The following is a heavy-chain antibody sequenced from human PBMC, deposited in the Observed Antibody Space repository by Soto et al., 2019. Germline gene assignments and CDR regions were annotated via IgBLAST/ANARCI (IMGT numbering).Heavy chain of an antibody. CDR2: IWYDGSNK. J-gene: IGHJ4*02. Sequence: GGSLRLSCAASGFIFSTYGMHWVRQGPGQGLEWVARIWYDGSNKYYADSVKGRFTISRDNSKNTLYLQMNSLRAEDTAVYYCARDSTAYYGSATYYNHWGQGTLVTVSS. CDR1: GFIFSTYG. V-gene: IGHV3-33*01. D-gene: IGHD3-10*01. CDR3: ARDSTAYYGSATYYNH.